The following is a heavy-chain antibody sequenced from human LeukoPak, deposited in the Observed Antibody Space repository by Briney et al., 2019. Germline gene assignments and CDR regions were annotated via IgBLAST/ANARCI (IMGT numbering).Heavy chain of an antibody. Sequence: GGSLRLSCAASGFTFSGYWMTWVRQPPGKGLEWVANVNQDGDNKCNVSPVKGRITFAGAYANQFLLMLMNGITADDAASYYWARILGADECADYGGQGTLVTVSS. CDR2: VNQDGDNK. D-gene: IGHD1-26*01. CDR3: ARILGADECADY. J-gene: IGHJ4*02. CDR1: GFTFSGYW. V-gene: IGHV3-7*01.